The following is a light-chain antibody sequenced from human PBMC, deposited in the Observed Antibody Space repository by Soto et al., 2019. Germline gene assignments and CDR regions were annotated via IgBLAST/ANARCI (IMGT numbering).Light chain of an antibody. CDR2: DVS. CDR1: SSDVGGYNY. Sequence: QSALTQPASVSGSPGQSITISCTGTSSDVGGYNYVSWYQQHPGKAPKLMIYDVSNRPSGVSNRFSGSNSGNTASLTISGLQAEDEADYYCSSYTSSSTYVVFGGGTQLTVL. V-gene: IGLV2-14*01. CDR3: SSYTSSSTYVV. J-gene: IGLJ2*01.